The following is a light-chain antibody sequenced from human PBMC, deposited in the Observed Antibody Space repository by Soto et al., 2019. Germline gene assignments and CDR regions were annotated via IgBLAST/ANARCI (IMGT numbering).Light chain of an antibody. Sequence: EIVLTQSPATLSLSPGERATLSCRASQSVSSYLAWYQQKPGQPPRLLIYDASNRATGIPARFSGSGSGTDFTLTISSLEPEDSAVYYCLQRSNWLSFGGGTKVEIK. CDR2: DAS. CDR1: QSVSSY. CDR3: LQRSNWLS. V-gene: IGKV3-11*01. J-gene: IGKJ4*01.